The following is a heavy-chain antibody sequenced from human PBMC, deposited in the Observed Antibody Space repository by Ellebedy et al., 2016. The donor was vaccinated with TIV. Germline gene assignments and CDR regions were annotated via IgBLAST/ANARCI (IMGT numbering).Heavy chain of an antibody. CDR3: ARHPSVAGPGDV. CDR1: GFTFSDHY. CDR2: SRNKANSYTT. J-gene: IGHJ6*02. Sequence: GESLKISCAASGFTFSDHYMDWVRQAPGKGLEWVGRSRNKANSYTTEYAASVKGRFTISRDESKNSVYLLMNSLKTEDTAVYYCARHPSVAGPGDVWGQGTTVTVSS. V-gene: IGHV3-72*01. D-gene: IGHD6-19*01.